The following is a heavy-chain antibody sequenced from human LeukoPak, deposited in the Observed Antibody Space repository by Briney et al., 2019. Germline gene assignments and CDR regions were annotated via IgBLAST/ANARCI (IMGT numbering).Heavy chain of an antibody. J-gene: IGHJ4*02. CDR1: GCPVSSKY. CDR2: IYSDGSP. V-gene: IGHV3-66*02. Sequence: PGGSLRLSCVASGCPVSSKYRNRFRQAPGKGLEWVSLIYSDGSPNYADSVKGRFTISRDNSKNTLYLQMNSLRAEDTAVYYCAKDHRGYSSGWSDFDYWGQGTLVTVSS. CDR3: AKDHRGYSSGWSDFDY. D-gene: IGHD6-19*01.